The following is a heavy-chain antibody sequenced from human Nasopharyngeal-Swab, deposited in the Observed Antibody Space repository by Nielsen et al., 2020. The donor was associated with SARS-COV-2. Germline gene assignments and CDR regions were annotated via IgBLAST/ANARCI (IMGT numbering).Heavy chain of an antibody. CDR1: GGSFSTGSYY. Sequence: LRLSCTVSGGSFSTGSYYWNWIRQPAGKGLEWIGRIFTSGSTDYNPSLKSQVTMSIDTSKNQFSLNLTSVTAADTAVYYCARLGTVYDDYFDSWGQGTLVTVSS. V-gene: IGHV4-61*02. D-gene: IGHD5/OR15-5a*01. CDR3: ARLGTVYDDYFDS. CDR2: IFTSGST. J-gene: IGHJ4*02.